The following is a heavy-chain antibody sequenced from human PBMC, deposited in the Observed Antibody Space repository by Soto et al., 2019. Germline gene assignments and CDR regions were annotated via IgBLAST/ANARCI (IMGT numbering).Heavy chain of an antibody. J-gene: IGHJ4*02. V-gene: IGHV4-39*07. CDR3: ATRFYTSGVLFDY. CDR2: VYYTGST. D-gene: IGHD2-2*02. Sequence: SGTPSLTCTVSGGSVSTRSYYWGWIRQPPGRGLEWIGTVYYTGSTYYNPSLNSRVTISVDTSKNQFSLKLTSVTAADTAVYYCATRFYTSGVLFDYWGQGTPVTVSS. CDR1: GGSVSTRSYY.